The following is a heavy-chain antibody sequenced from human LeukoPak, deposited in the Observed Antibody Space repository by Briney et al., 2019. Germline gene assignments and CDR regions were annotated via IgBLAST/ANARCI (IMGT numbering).Heavy chain of an antibody. CDR3: ARTPAGESDAFDI. CDR1: GGSISSGSYY. V-gene: IGHV4-61*02. J-gene: IGHJ3*02. Sequence: SQTLSLTCTVSGGSISSGSYYWGWIRQPAGKGLEWIGRIYTSGGTNYNPSLNSGVTISVDTSKNHFSLKLSSVTAADTAVYYCARTPAGESDAFDIWGQGTMVTVSS. D-gene: IGHD1-26*01. CDR2: IYTSGGT.